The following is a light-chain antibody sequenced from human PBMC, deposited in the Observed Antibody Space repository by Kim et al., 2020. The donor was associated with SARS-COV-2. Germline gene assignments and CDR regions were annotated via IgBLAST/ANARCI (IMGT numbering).Light chain of an antibody. CDR2: GAS. Sequence: VSPGDGVTPSCRASQSVSSKLAWYQQKPGQAPRLLIYGASTRATGIPDRFSGSGSATEFTLTISSLQSEDFAVYYCQHYNKWPITYGQGTRLEIK. V-gene: IGKV3-15*01. CDR3: QHYNKWPIT. J-gene: IGKJ5*01. CDR1: QSVSSK.